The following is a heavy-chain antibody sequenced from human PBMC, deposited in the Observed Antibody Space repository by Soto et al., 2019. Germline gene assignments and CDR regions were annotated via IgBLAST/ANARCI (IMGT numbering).Heavy chain of an antibody. Sequence: QVQLVESGGGLVKPGGSLRLSCAASGFTFSDYYMSWIRQAPGKGLEWVSYISSSSSYTNYADSVKGRFTISRDNAKNSLYLQMNSLRAEDTAVYYCARAGFGELFSWGGSIYFDYWGQGTLVTVSS. CDR3: ARAGFGELFSWGGSIYFDY. V-gene: IGHV3-11*05. CDR2: ISSSSSYT. CDR1: GFTFSDYY. J-gene: IGHJ4*02. D-gene: IGHD3-10*01.